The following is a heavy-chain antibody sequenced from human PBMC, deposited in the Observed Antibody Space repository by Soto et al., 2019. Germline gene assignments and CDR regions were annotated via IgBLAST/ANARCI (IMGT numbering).Heavy chain of an antibody. CDR2: MNPGSGDT. V-gene: IGHV1-8*01. D-gene: IGHD3-16*01. Sequence: ASVKVSCKASGYSFTNNDVSWVRQATGQGLEWMGWMNPGSGDTGYAQKFQGRVTMTRDISIATAYMESSSLRSDDTAIYYCARMETFGSLNWSDPWGKGTRVTVS. CDR1: GYSFTNND. J-gene: IGHJ5*02. CDR3: ARMETFGSLNWSDP.